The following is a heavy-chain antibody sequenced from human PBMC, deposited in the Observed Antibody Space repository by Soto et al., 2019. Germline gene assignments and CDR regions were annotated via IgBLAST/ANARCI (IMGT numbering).Heavy chain of an antibody. V-gene: IGHV1-24*01. D-gene: IGHD3-3*01. CDR1: GYTLTELS. CDR2: FDPEDGET. Sequence: ASVKVSCKVSGYTLTELSMHWVRQAPGKGLEWMGGFDPEDGETIYAQKFQGRVTMTEDTSTDTAYMELSSLRSEDTAVYYCATSKVPIFGVVNPLLGMDVWGQGTTVTVSS. CDR3: ATSKVPIFGVVNPLLGMDV. J-gene: IGHJ6*02.